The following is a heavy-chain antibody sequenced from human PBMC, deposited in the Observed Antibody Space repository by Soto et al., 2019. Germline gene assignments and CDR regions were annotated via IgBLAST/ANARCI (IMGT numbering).Heavy chain of an antibody. D-gene: IGHD5-12*01. CDR3: ARVRRWLPEEMVDL. Sequence: SATLALTWGISGGSFSGTFLSCIRQPPGKGREWIGEVNDSGNSNYNPSRKRRVVISVDTPKNEFSLKMNTVTAADTGVYYCARVRRWLPEEMVDLWGQGALVTVSS. CDR2: VNDSGNS. CDR1: GGSFSGTF. J-gene: IGHJ5*02. V-gene: IGHV4-34*01.